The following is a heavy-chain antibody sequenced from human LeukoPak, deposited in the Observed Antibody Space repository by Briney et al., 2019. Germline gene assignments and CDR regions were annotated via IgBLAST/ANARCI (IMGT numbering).Heavy chain of an antibody. J-gene: IGHJ3*02. D-gene: IGHD3-16*01. CDR1: GYTFNTYG. V-gene: IGHV1-18*01. CDR2: TNPSTGSA. Sequence: GASVKVSWQASGYTFNTYGLAWVRQAPGQGLEWMGWTNPSTGSAEYAQKFQSRVTLTTDTSTNTAYLDLSSLRSDDTAVYYCARDVNMLKVGIQSPDVFDIWGQGTLVTVSA. CDR3: ARDVNMLKVGIQSPDVFDI.